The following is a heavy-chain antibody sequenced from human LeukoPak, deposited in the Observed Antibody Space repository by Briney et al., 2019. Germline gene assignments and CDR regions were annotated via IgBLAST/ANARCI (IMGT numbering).Heavy chain of an antibody. V-gene: IGHV4-38-2*02. CDR1: GYSISSAYY. J-gene: IGHJ4*02. D-gene: IGHD3-22*01. CDR3: ARVTGYMIEDYFDY. Sequence: SETLSLTCTVSGYSISSAYYWGWIRQPPGKGLEWTGSIDHSGSTYYNPSLKSRITISVDTSKNQFSLKLSSVTAADTAVYYCARVTGYMIEDYFDYWGQGTLVTVSS. CDR2: IDHSGST.